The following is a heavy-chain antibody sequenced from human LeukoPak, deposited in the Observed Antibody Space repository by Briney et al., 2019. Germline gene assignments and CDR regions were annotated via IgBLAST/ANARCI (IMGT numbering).Heavy chain of an antibody. CDR3: AREGYNSGWSHFDY. Sequence: SETLSLTCTVSGGSISSYYWSWIRQPAGQGLEWIGRIYTSGSTNYNPSLKSRVTMSVDTSKNQFSLKLSSVTAADTAVYYCAREGYNSGWSHFDYWGQGTLVTVSS. V-gene: IGHV4-4*07. D-gene: IGHD6-19*01. CDR1: GGSISSYY. J-gene: IGHJ4*02. CDR2: IYTSGST.